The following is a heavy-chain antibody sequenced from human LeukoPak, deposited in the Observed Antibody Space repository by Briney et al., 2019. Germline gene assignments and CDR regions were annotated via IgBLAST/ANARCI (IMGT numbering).Heavy chain of an antibody. CDR3: ARDGASMNAIPDAFDI. CDR1: GFTFSSYS. J-gene: IGHJ3*02. Sequence: AGGSLRLSCAASGFTFSSYSMNWVRQAPGKGLEWVSSISSSSSYIYYADSVKGRFTISRDNAKNSLYLQMNSLRAEDTAVYYCARDGASMNAIPDAFDIWGQGTMVTVSS. CDR2: ISSSSSYI. V-gene: IGHV3-21*01. D-gene: IGHD2/OR15-2a*01.